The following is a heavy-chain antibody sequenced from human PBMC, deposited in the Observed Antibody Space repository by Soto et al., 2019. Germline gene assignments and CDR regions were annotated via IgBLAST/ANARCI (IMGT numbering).Heavy chain of an antibody. CDR3: ARTEYSSSWYFPFDY. CDR1: GGSISSYY. Sequence: LSLTCTVSGGSISSYYWSWIRQPPGKGLEWIWYIYYSGSTNYNPSLKRRVTISVDTSKNQFSLKLSSVTAADTAVYYCARTEYSSSWYFPFDYWGQGXLVTVSS. V-gene: IGHV4-59*01. J-gene: IGHJ4*02. D-gene: IGHD6-13*01. CDR2: IYYSGST.